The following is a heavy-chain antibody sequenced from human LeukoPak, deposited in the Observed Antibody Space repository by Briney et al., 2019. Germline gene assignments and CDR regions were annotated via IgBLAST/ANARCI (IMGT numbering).Heavy chain of an antibody. D-gene: IGHD3-10*01. V-gene: IGHV3-48*03. CDR1: GFTFSSYE. CDR3: ALPHYYDSEGASDMDV. CDR2: ISSSGSTL. Sequence: GGSLRLSCAASGFTFSSYEMNWVRQAPGKGLEWVSYISSSGSTLYYADSVKGRFTISRDNAKNSLYLQMNSLRAEDTAVYYCALPHYYDSEGASDMDVWGKGTTVTISS. J-gene: IGHJ6*03.